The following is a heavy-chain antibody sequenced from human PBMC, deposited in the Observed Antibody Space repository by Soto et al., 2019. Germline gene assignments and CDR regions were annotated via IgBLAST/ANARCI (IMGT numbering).Heavy chain of an antibody. V-gene: IGHV4-61*01. D-gene: IGHD1-26*01. CDR2: VQYSGST. J-gene: IGHJ4*02. CDR3: VRAWEHLSFDY. CDR1: GGSVSSTSYY. Sequence: QVQLQESGPGLVKPSETLSLTCTVSGGSVSSTSYYWSWIRQPPGKGLEWIGYVQYSGSTKYNPSLKSRVTISVDTSKNQFSLTLSSVTAADTAVFYCVRAWEHLSFDYWGQGTLVTVSS.